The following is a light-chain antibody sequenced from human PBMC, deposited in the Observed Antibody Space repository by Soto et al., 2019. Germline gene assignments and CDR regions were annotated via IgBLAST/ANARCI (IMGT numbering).Light chain of an antibody. CDR2: GAS. Sequence: EIVLTQSPGTLSLSPGERATLSCRASQSVAAKYLAWYQQKPGQAPRLLIHGASNRATGIPDRFSGSGSGTDFTLTIFGLEPEDFAVYYCHQYRTMFNFGGGTKVEIK. CDR3: HQYRTMFN. J-gene: IGKJ4*01. V-gene: IGKV3-20*01. CDR1: QSVAAKY.